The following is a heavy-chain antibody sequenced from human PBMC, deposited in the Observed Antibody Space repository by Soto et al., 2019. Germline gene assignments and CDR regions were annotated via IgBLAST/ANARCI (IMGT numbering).Heavy chain of an antibody. CDR2: IYRDGST. CDR1: GFTVSISY. V-gene: IGHV3-53*01. J-gene: IGHJ4*02. D-gene: IGHD6-19*01. Sequence: EVQLVESGGGLIQPGESLRLSCAASGFTVSISYMSWVRQAPGKGLEWVSTIYRDGSTYYADSVEGRFPISRDNSKNTLYLQMNSLRAEDTATYYCARGKGIGWYESSDYWGQGTLVTVSS. CDR3: ARGKGIGWYESSDY.